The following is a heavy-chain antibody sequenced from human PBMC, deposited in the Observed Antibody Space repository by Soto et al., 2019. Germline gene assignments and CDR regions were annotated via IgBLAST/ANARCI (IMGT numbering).Heavy chain of an antibody. Sequence: GESLKISCAISGFSFSSNYLSWVRQAPGKGLEWVSVHYSGGSTYYADSVQGRFTISRDKSNNTLYLQMRRVRAEDTAVYFCARHRHPRGTVGATSPLDPWGQGTQVTVSS. D-gene: IGHD1-26*01. CDR1: GFSFSSNY. CDR2: HYSGGST. V-gene: IGHV3-53*01. J-gene: IGHJ5*02. CDR3: ARHRHPRGTVGATSPLDP.